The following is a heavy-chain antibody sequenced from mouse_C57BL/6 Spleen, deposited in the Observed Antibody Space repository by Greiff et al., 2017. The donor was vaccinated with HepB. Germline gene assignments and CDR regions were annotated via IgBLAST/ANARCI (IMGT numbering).Heavy chain of an antibody. V-gene: IGHV1-81*01. J-gene: IGHJ2*01. CDR1: GYTFTSYG. CDR3: ARGDSNYVFFDY. D-gene: IGHD2-5*01. Sequence: VQLQQSGAELARPGASVKLSCKASGYTFTSYGISWVKQRTGQGLEWIGEIYPRSGNTYYNEKFKGKATLTAEKSSSTAYMQLSSLTSEDSAVYFCARGDSNYVFFDYWGQGTTLTVSS. CDR2: IYPRSGNT.